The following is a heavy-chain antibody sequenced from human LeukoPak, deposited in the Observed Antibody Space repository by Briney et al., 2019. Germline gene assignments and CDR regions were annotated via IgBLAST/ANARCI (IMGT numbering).Heavy chain of an antibody. CDR2: ISSSSSYI. Sequence: SGGSLRLSCAASGFTFSSYSMNWVRQAPGKGLEWVSSISSSSSYIYYADSVKGRFTISRDNAKNSLYLQMNSLRAEDTAVYYCARDMGRVVPAAIRGSWFDPWGQGTLVTVSS. J-gene: IGHJ5*02. D-gene: IGHD2-2*01. CDR3: ARDMGRVVPAAIRGSWFDP. CDR1: GFTFSSYS. V-gene: IGHV3-21*01.